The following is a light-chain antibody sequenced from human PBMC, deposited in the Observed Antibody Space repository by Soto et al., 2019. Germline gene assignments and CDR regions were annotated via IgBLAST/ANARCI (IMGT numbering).Light chain of an antibody. V-gene: IGKV1-5*01. J-gene: IGKJ1*01. CDR2: DAS. CDR1: QSITSW. Sequence: DIQMTQSPSTLSASVGDRVTITGRASQSITSWLAWYQQKPGKDPKLLIYDASSLESGDPSRFSGSGSGTEFAHAINCLVPEDLGTYDGQKYNSYPWTCGQGNKVEIK. CDR3: QKYNSYPWT.